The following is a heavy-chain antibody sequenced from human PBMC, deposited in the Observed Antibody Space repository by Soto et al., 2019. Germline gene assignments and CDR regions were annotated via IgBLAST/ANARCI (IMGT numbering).Heavy chain of an antibody. CDR1: GGSISSGGYY. V-gene: IGHV4-31*03. D-gene: IGHD3-22*01. J-gene: IGHJ4*02. Sequence: TQSLTCPVSGGSISSGGYYWSWIRQHPGKGLEWIGYIYYSGSTYYNPSLKSRVTISVDTSKNQFSLKLSSVTAADTAVYYCATHEDYYDSSGWSYWGQGTLVTVSS. CDR2: IYYSGST. CDR3: ATHEDYYDSSGWSY.